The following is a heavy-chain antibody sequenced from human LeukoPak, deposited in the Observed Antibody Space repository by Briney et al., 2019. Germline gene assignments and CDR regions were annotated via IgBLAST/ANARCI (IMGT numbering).Heavy chain of an antibody. CDR3: AKDIYYDSSGYRGYFDY. D-gene: IGHD3-22*01. CDR2: MSYDGSNK. V-gene: IGHV3-30*18. CDR1: GFTFSGHA. J-gene: IGHJ4*02. Sequence: PGTSLRLSCAASGFTFSGHAMHWVRQAPGKGLEWVAVMSYDGSNKYYVDSVKGRFTVSRDNSKNTLYLQMNSLRAEDTAVYYCAKDIYYDSSGYRGYFDYWGQGTLVTVSS.